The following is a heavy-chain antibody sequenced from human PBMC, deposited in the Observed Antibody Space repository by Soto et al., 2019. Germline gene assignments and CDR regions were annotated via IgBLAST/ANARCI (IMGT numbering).Heavy chain of an antibody. V-gene: IGHV4-30-4*01. J-gene: IGHJ4*02. CDR1: GGSISSGDYY. CDR2: IYYSGST. CDR3: ATQRLRGRFLEWFPWDY. Sequence: SETLCLTCTVSGGSISSGDYYWSWIRQPPGKGLEWIGYIYYSGSTYYNPSLKSRVTISVDTSKNQFSLKLSSVTAADTAVYYCATQRLRGRFLEWFPWDYWGQGTLVTVS. D-gene: IGHD3-3*01.